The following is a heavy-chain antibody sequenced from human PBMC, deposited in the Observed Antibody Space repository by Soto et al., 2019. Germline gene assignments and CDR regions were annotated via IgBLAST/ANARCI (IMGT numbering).Heavy chain of an antibody. CDR3: ARETYYYGSVSYRLDY. J-gene: IGHJ4*02. Sequence: QVQLQESGPGLVKPSQTLSLTCTVSGGSISSGGYYWSWIRKHPGTGLEWIGYIYYSGSTYYNPSLKSRVTISVDTSKKQFSLKLSSVTAADTAVYYCARETYYYGSVSYRLDYWGQGTLVTVSS. CDR1: GGSISSGGYY. D-gene: IGHD3-10*01. V-gene: IGHV4-31*03. CDR2: IYYSGST.